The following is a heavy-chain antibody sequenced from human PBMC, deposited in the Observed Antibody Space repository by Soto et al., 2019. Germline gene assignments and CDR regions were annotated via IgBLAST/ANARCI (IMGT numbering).Heavy chain of an antibody. CDR3: ARELEMAAVVGWFDP. Sequence: PGGSLRLSCAASGFTFSSYAMHWVRQAPGKGLEWVAVISYDGGNKYYADSVKGRFTISRDNSKNTLYLQTNSLRAEDMAVYYCARELEMAAVVGWFDPWGQGTLVTVSS. CDR1: GFTFSSYA. J-gene: IGHJ5*02. CDR2: ISYDGGNK. D-gene: IGHD1-26*01. V-gene: IGHV3-30-3*01.